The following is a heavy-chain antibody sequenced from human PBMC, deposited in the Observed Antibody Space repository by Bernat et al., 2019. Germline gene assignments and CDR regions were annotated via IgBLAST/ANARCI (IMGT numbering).Heavy chain of an antibody. J-gene: IGHJ2*01. D-gene: IGHD1-1*01. Sequence: EVQLVESGGGLVKPGGSLRLSCAASGFTFSSYSMNWVRQAPGKGLEWVSSISSSSSYIYYADSVKGRFTISRDNAKNSLYLQMNSPRAEDTAVYYCARDTTGTTHSWYFDLWGRGTLVTVSS. CDR1: GFTFSSYS. V-gene: IGHV3-21*01. CDR3: ARDTTGTTHSWYFDL. CDR2: ISSSSSYI.